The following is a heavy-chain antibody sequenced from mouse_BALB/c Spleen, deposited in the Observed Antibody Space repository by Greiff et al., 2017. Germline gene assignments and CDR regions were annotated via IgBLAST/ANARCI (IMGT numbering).Heavy chain of an antibody. CDR3: APTVIGYAMDD. Sequence: VQLQQSGAELVKPGASVTLSCTASGFNIKDTYMHWVKQRPEQGLEWIGRIDPANGNTKYDPKFQGKAPITEDTSSNTAYLQLSSLTSEDTAVYYYAPTVIGYAMDDWGQGTSVTVSS. CDR1: GFNIKDTY. V-gene: IGHV14-3*02. CDR2: IDPANGNT. J-gene: IGHJ4*01.